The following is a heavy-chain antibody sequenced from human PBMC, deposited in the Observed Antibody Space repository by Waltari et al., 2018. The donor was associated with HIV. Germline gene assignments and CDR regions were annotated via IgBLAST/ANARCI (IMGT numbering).Heavy chain of an antibody. J-gene: IGHJ6*02. CDR2: ISAYNGNT. CDR1: GYTFTSYG. CDR3: ARPGALWFGELLTQPSNYGMDV. V-gene: IGHV1-18*01. D-gene: IGHD3-10*01. Sequence: QVQLVQSGAEVKKPGASVKVSCKASGYTFTSYGISWVRQAPGQGLEWMGWISAYNGNTNHAQKLQGRGTMTTDTSTSTAYMELRSLRSDDTAVYYCARPGALWFGELLTQPSNYGMDVWGQGTTVTVSS.